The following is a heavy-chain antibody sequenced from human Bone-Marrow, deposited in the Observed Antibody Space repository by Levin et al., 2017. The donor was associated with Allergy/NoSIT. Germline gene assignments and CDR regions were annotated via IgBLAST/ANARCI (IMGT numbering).Heavy chain of an antibody. D-gene: IGHD3-3*01. CDR1: GDTFSTSG. CDR3: AWVPSRGGRYFRFSFYGLDV. V-gene: IGHV1-69*13. Sequence: SVKVSCKASGDTFSTSGITWVRQSPGQGLEWMGGIIPVFGTPDYAQKFLGRVTITADESTSTAYMELNSLRSEDTAVYYCAWVPSRGGRYFRFSFYGLDVWGQGTSVTVSS. CDR2: IIPVFGTP. J-gene: IGHJ6*02.